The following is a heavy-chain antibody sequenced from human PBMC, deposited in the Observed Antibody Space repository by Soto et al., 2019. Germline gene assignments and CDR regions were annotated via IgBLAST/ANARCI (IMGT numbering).Heavy chain of an antibody. D-gene: IGHD5-12*01. CDR2: IYPDDSET. J-gene: IGHJ3*02. CDR1: GYSFLNYW. CDR3: ARHEKGDGYDRAFDI. Sequence: GESLKISCKGSGYSFLNYWIGWVRQMPGKDLEWIGIIYPDDSETRYSPSFQGQVTISADKSISTAYLQWSSLKASDTAMYYCARHEKGDGYDRAFDIWGQGTMVTVSS. V-gene: IGHV5-51*01.